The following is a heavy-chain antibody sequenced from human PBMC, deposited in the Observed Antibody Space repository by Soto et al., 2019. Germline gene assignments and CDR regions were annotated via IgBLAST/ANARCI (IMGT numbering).Heavy chain of an antibody. CDR1: GFNFRMYE. CDR2: ISSSGLTT. Sequence: EVDLEESGGGFVRPGGSLRLSWQASGFNFRMYEMHWVRKAPGKGLAWVSYISSSGLTTYYADFAEGRFTISRDNAKDSLYLHLTSLRVGDTAVSYCARYGTRCDWWGLGTPVTVSS. CDR3: ARYGTRCDW. V-gene: IGHV3-48*03. D-gene: IGHD3-10*01. J-gene: IGHJ5*01.